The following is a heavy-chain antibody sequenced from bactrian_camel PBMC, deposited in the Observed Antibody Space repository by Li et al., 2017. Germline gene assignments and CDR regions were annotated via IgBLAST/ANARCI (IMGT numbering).Heavy chain of an antibody. CDR1: GQQQGTYY. CDR3: GAERPGIGSGGHCYSVNIAAGGKPDFGY. CDR2: IVSGGGQ. D-gene: IGHD2*01. V-gene: IGHV3S55*01. J-gene: IGHJ6*01. Sequence: HVQLVESGGGSVQAGGSLRLSCPFSGQQQGTYYMAWFRQAPGREREGVAAIVSGGGQRYADSVKGRFTISKDNAKTTLYLQMDNLQPEDTAMYYCGAERPGIGSGGHCYSVNIAAGGKPDFGYWGQGTQV.